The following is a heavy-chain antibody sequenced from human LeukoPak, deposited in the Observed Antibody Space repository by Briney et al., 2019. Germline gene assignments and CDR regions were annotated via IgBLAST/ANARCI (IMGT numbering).Heavy chain of an antibody. CDR3: ARGGPYYDSSGYSDDAFDI. V-gene: IGHV1-18*01. CDR2: ISAYNGNT. Sequence: GASVKVSCKASGYTFTSYGISWVRQAPGQGLEWMGWISAYNGNTNYAQKLQGRVTMTTDTSTSTAYMELRSLRSDDTAVYYCARGGPYYDSSGYSDDAFDIWGQGTMVTVSS. D-gene: IGHD3-22*01. CDR1: GYTFTSYG. J-gene: IGHJ3*02.